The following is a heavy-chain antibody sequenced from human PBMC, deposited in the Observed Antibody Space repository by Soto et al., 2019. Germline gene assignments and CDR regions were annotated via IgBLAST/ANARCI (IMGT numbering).Heavy chain of an antibody. CDR3: ARSHSGSPPGWFDP. CDR2: IYSSAYT. V-gene: IGHV4-31*03. CDR1: GDSVSSGDSY. Sequence: SETLSLTCTVSGDSVSSGDSYWNWIRQHPGKGLEWIGYIYSSAYTYYNPSLQSRVTISVDTSKNQFSLKLTSVTAADTAVYYCARSHSGSPPGWFDPWGQGTLVTVSS. J-gene: IGHJ5*02. D-gene: IGHD1-26*01.